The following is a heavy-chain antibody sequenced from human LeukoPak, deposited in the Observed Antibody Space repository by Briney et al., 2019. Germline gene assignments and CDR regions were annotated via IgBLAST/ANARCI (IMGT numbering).Heavy chain of an antibody. V-gene: IGHV1-69*13. CDR1: GGTFSSYA. J-gene: IGHJ4*02. Sequence: GASVKVSCKASGGTFSSYAISWVRQAPGQGLEWMGGIIPIFGTANYAQKFQGRVTITADESTSTAYMELSSLRSEDTAVYYCARGGSGWSPYYFDYWGQGTLVTVSS. CDR3: ARGGSGWSPYYFDY. CDR2: IIPIFGTA. D-gene: IGHD6-19*01.